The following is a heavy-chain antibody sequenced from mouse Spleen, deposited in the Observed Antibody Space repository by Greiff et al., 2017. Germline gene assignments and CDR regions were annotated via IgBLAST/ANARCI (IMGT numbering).Heavy chain of an antibody. CDR1: GYTFTSYW. CDR3: ASFPELGRYWYFDV. Sequence: QVQLQQSGAELVMPGASVKLSCKASGYTFTSYWMHWVKQRPGQGLEWIGEIDPSDSYTNYNQKFKGKATLTVDKSSSTAYMQLSSLTSEDSAVYYCASFPELGRYWYFDVWGTGTTVTVSS. V-gene: IGHV1-69*01. J-gene: IGHJ1*03. CDR2: IDPSDSYT. D-gene: IGHD4-1*01.